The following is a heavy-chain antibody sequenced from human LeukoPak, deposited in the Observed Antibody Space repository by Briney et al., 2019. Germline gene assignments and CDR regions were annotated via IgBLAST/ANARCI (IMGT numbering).Heavy chain of an antibody. CDR3: ARDTSTGSIDY. CDR2: VYYGGTT. CDR1: GGSISSYY. Sequence: SETLSLTCTVSGGSISSYYWSWIRQPPGKGLEWIGYVYYGGTTNYNPSLKSRVTISVDTSKNQFSLKLSSVTTADTAVYYCARDTSTGSIDYWGQGTLVTVSS. V-gene: IGHV4-59*01. J-gene: IGHJ4*02. D-gene: IGHD1-1*01.